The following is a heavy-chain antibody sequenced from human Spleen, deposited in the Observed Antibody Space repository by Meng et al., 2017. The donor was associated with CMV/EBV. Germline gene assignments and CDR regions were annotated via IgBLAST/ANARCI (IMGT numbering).Heavy chain of an antibody. J-gene: IGHJ5*02. D-gene: IGHD3-3*01. CDR2: INPNSGGT. Sequence: ASVKVSCKASGGTFSSYAISWVRQAPGQGLEWMGRINPNSGGTNYAQKFQGRVTMTRDTSINTAYMELSRLTSDDTAVYYCARFWSGNWFDPWGQGTLVTVS. V-gene: IGHV1-2*06. CDR1: GGTFSSYA. CDR3: ARFWSGNWFDP.